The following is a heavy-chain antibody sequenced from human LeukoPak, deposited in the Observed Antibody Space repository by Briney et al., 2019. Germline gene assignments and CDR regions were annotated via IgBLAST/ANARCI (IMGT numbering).Heavy chain of an antibody. CDR2: IIPIFGKA. Sequence: SVKVSCKASGGTFSSYAISWVRQAPGQGLEWMGGIIPIFGKANYAQKFQGRVTITADESTSTAYMELSSLRSEDTAVYYCASAPRIKYYYYYGMDVWGKGTTVTVSS. CDR1: GGTFSSYA. CDR3: ASAPRIKYYYYYGMDV. V-gene: IGHV1-69*13. J-gene: IGHJ6*04.